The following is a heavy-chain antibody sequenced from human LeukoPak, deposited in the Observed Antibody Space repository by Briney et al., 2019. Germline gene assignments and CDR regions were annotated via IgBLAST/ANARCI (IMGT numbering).Heavy chain of an antibody. Sequence: GGSLRLSCAASGFTFSSYGMHWVRQAPGKGLEWVAVISYDGSNKYYADSVKGRFTISRDDSKNTLYLQMNSLRAEDTAVYYCAKKAGYVMDVWGQGTTVTVSS. CDR2: ISYDGSNK. CDR3: AKKAGYVMDV. D-gene: IGHD6-19*01. J-gene: IGHJ6*02. V-gene: IGHV3-30*18. CDR1: GFTFSSYG.